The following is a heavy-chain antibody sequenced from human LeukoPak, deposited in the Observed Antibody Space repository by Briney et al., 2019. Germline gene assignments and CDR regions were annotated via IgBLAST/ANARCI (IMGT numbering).Heavy chain of an antibody. CDR3: ASGNSYPGGVLDP. V-gene: IGHV4-39*07. J-gene: IGHJ5*02. CDR1: GVSISSSNSY. Sequence: SETLSLTCTVSGVSISSSNSYWGWIRQPPGKGLEWIGSIYYSGNTYYNASLKSQVSISIDTSKNQFSLKLSSVTAADTAVYYCASGNSYPGGVLDPWGQGTLVTVSS. D-gene: IGHD4-23*01. CDR2: IYYSGNT.